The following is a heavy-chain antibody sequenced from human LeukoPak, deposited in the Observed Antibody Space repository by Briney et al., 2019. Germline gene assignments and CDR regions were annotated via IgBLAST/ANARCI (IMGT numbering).Heavy chain of an antibody. Sequence: GGSLRLSRAVSGFTFSSHWMHWARQAPGKGLVWVSRINSDGSITSYADSVKGRFTISRDNAKNTLYLQMNRLRAEDTGVYYCARGGDDSGGYHRIYWGQGTLVTVSS. V-gene: IGHV3-74*01. CDR2: INSDGSIT. D-gene: IGHD3-22*01. CDR1: GFTFSSHW. J-gene: IGHJ4*02. CDR3: ARGGDDSGGYHRIY.